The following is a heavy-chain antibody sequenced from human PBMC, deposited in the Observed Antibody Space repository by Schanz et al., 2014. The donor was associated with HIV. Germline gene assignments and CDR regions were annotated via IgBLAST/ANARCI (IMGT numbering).Heavy chain of an antibody. Sequence: QVQLVESGGGEVQPGRWKRSDWEAAGGNFSNFAMHWVRQAPGKGLEWVADIWHDGMNKYYADSVKGRFTTSRDNSKNXXXLQMNSLSAADTAVYFCPSPRFGDWGQGTLVTVSS. D-gene: IGHD3-3*01. CDR1: GGNFSNFA. J-gene: IGHJ4*03. CDR2: IWHDGMNK. V-gene: IGHV3-33*01. CDR3: PSPRFGD.